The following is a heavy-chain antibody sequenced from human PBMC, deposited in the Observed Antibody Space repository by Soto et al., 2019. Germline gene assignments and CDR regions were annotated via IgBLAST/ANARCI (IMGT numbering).Heavy chain of an antibody. CDR1: GGSISSYY. J-gene: IGHJ4*02. CDR3: ARGALSSAARLPGLDY. CDR2: IYYSGST. D-gene: IGHD6-6*01. Sequence: SETLSLTCTVSGGSISSYYWSWIRQPPGKGLEWIGYIYYSGSTNYNPSLKSRVTISVDTSKNQFSLKLSSVTAADTAVYYCARGALSSAARLPGLDYWGQGTLVTVSS. V-gene: IGHV4-59*01.